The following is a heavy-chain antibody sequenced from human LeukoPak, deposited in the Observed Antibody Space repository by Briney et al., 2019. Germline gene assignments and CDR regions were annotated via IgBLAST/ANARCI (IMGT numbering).Heavy chain of an antibody. CDR3: ARWGTHYGSGSYDAFDI. CDR2: ISYDGSNK. Sequence: GRSLRLSCAASGFTFSSYGMHWVRQAPGKGLEWVAVISYDGSNKYYADSVKGRFTISRDNSKNTLYLQMNSLRAEDTAVYYCARWGTHYGSGSYDAFDIWGQGTMVTVSS. V-gene: IGHV3-30*03. CDR1: GFTFSSYG. J-gene: IGHJ3*02. D-gene: IGHD3-10*01.